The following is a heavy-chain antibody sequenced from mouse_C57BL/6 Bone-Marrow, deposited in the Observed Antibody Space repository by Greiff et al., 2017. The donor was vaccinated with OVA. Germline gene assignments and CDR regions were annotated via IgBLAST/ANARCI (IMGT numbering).Heavy chain of an antibody. Sequence: EVQLVESGGGLVQSGRSLRLSCATSGFTFSDFYMEWVRQAPGKGLEWIAASRNKANDYTTEYSASVKGRFIVSRDTSQSILYLQMNALRAEDTAIYYCARYDYYWYFDVWGTGTTVTVSS. V-gene: IGHV7-1*01. CDR1: GFTFSDFY. CDR3: ARYDYYWYFDV. CDR2: SRNKANDYTT. J-gene: IGHJ1*03.